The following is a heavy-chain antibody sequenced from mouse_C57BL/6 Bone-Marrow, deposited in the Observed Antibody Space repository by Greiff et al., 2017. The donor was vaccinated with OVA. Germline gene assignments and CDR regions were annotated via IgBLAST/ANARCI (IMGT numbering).Heavy chain of an antibody. D-gene: IGHD1-2*01. J-gene: IGHJ3*01. CDR2: INPNTGVT. Sequence: VQLHKPGVKLLKLGASVKLSCKPSGYTFTSSCLHWVKQRPGQGLKWIERINPNTGVTNYNEKFKSKATLTGDKSSSTTYMQLSSLTSEDSAVYYCALRRSFAYWGQGTLVTVSA. CDR3: ALRRSFAY. CDR1: GYTFTSSC. V-gene: IGHV1-64*01.